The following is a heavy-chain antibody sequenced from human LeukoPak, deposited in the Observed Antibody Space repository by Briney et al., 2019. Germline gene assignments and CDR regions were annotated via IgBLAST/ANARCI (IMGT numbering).Heavy chain of an antibody. V-gene: IGHV3-74*01. J-gene: IGHJ4*01. CDR2: IFTDGSTT. Sequence: AGGSLRLSCVASEFNFFSYGMQWVRQAPGKGLVWVSRIFTDGSTTSYADSVKGRFTISRDNAKNTLYLQMNSLRAEDTAVYYCARGLPREVTLDYWGQGTLVTVSP. CDR1: EFNFFSYG. D-gene: IGHD2-21*02. CDR3: ARGLPREVTLDY.